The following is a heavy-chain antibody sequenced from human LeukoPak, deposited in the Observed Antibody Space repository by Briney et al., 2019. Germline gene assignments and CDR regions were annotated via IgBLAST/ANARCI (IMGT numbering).Heavy chain of an antibody. CDR1: GFTFSNAW. J-gene: IGHJ4*02. V-gene: IGHV3-15*01. D-gene: IGHD4-11*01. Sequence: GGSLRLSCAASGFTFSNAWMSWVRQAPGKGLEWVARVKTKTDDETTDYTAPVKGRFSISRDDSKDTVYLQMNSLNADDTGIYYCTTTYRYWGQGTLVTVSS. CDR3: TTTYRY. CDR2: VKTKTDDETT.